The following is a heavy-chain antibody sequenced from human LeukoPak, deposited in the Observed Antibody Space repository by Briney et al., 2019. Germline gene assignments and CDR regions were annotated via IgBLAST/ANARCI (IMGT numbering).Heavy chain of an antibody. CDR2: ISAYNGNT. CDR1: GYTFTSYG. V-gene: IGHV1-18*01. D-gene: IGHD3-10*01. Sequence: EASVKVSCKASGYTFTSYGISWVRQAPGQGLEWMGWISAYNGNTNYAQKLQGRVTMTTDTSTSTAYMELRSLRSDDTAVYYCARHTMVRGVIILDFDYWGQGTLVTVSS. J-gene: IGHJ4*02. CDR3: ARHTMVRGVIILDFDY.